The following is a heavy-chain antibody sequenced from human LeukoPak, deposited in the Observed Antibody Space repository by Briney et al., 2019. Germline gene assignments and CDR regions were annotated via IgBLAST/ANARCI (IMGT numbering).Heavy chain of an antibody. D-gene: IGHD3-10*01. J-gene: IGHJ3*02. CDR2: INPNSGGT. CDR3: ATHYYGSGRYGGDDAFDI. Sequence: ASVKVSCKASGYTFTGYYMHWVRQAPGQGLEWMGWINPNSGGTNYAQKFQGRVTMTRDTSISTAYMELSRLSSDDTAVYYCATHYYGSGRYGGDDAFDIWGQGTMVNVSS. CDR1: GYTFTGYY. V-gene: IGHV1-2*02.